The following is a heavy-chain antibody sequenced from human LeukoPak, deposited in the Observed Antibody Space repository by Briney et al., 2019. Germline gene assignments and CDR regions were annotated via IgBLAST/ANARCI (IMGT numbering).Heavy chain of an antibody. CDR2: IYHSGST. CDR1: GYSISSGYY. CDR3: ASGGGPFDCSSTSCYLDY. D-gene: IGHD2-2*01. V-gene: IGHV4-38-2*02. Sequence: SETLSLTCTVSGYSISSGYYWGWIRQPPGKGLEWFGSIYHSGSTYYTPSLKSRVTISVDTSKNPFSLKLSSVTAAATPVYYCASGGGPFDCSSTSCYLDYWGQGTLVTVSS. J-gene: IGHJ4*02.